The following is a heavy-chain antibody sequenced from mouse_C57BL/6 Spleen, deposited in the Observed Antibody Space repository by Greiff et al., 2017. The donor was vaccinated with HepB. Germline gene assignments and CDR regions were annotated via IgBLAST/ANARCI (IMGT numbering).Heavy chain of an antibody. CDR1: GYTFTSYG. CDR3: ARSRDYYGSSYIFDY. J-gene: IGHJ2*01. Sequence: QVHVKQSGAELARPGASVKLSCKASGYTFTSYGISWVKQRTGQGLEWIGEIYPRSGNTYYNEKFKGKATLTADKSSSTAYMELRSLTSEDSAVYFCARSRDYYGSSYIFDYWGQGTTLTVSS. D-gene: IGHD1-1*01. CDR2: IYPRSGNT. V-gene: IGHV1-81*01.